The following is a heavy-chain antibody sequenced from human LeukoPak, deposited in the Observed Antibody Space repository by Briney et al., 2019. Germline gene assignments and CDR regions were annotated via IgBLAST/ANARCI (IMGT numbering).Heavy chain of an antibody. V-gene: IGHV3-23*01. CDR2: ISGSGGST. CDR1: GFTFSSYA. Sequence: PGGSLRLSCAASGFTFSSYAMSWVRQAPGKGLEWVSAISGSGGSTYYADSVKGRFTISRDNSKNTLYLQMNSLRAEDTAVYYCARSPVSQYYYYYMDVWGKGTTVTISS. J-gene: IGHJ6*03. CDR3: ARSPVSQYYYYYMDV.